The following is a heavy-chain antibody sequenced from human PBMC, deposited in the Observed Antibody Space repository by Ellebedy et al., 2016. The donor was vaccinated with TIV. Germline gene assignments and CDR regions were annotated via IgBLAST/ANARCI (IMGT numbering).Heavy chain of an antibody. CDR2: IYYSGST. V-gene: IGHV4-59*01. Sequence: SETLSLXCTVSGGSISGYYWSWVRQPPGKGLEFIGYIYYSGSTNYNPSLKSRVTMSVDTSKNQFSLKLSSVTAADTAVYYCARHYGSGTYPLDYWGQGILVTVSS. CDR3: ARHYGSGTYPLDY. J-gene: IGHJ4*02. CDR1: GGSISGYY. D-gene: IGHD3-10*01.